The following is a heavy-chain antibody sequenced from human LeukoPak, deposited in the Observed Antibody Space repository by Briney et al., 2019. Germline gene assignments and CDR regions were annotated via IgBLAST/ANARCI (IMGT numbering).Heavy chain of an antibody. CDR2: MYHSGST. J-gene: IGHJ4*02. D-gene: IGHD7-27*01. V-gene: IGHV4-38-2*02. Sequence: PSETLSLTCSVSGYSISSAYYWGWIRQPPGKGLEWIVTMYHSGSTNYNPSLKSRVTISVDTSKNQFSLKLSSVTAADTAVYFCARGFRGDNFDYWGQGTLVTVSS. CDR3: ARGFRGDNFDY. CDR1: GYSISSAYY.